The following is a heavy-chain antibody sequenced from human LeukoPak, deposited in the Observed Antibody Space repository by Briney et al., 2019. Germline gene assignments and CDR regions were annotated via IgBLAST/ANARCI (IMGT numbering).Heavy chain of an antibody. Sequence: ASVKVSCKASGYTFTSYYMHWVRQAPGQGLEWMGIINPSGGSTSYAQKFQGRVTMTRDTSTGTVYMELSSLRSEDTAVYYCARDSVAVAGRGFGWFDPWGQGTLVTVSS. CDR3: ARDSVAVAGRGFGWFDP. CDR2: INPSGGST. D-gene: IGHD6-19*01. CDR1: GYTFTSYY. J-gene: IGHJ5*02. V-gene: IGHV1-46*01.